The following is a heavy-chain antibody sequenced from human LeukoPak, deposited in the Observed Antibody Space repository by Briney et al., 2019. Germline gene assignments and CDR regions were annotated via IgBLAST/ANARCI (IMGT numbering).Heavy chain of an antibody. Sequence: ASVTVSCKASGYTFTGYYIHWVRQAPGQGLEWMGWINPNSGGTNYAQKFQGRVTMTRDTSISTAYMELSRLRSDDTAVYYCARGRGRVAGTVKINDAFDIWGQGTMVTVSS. CDR1: GYTFTGYY. J-gene: IGHJ3*02. D-gene: IGHD6-19*01. CDR3: ARGRGRVAGTVKINDAFDI. V-gene: IGHV1-2*02. CDR2: INPNSGGT.